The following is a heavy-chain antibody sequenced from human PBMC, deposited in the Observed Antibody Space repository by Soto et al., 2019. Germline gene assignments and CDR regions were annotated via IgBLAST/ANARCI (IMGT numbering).Heavy chain of an antibody. J-gene: IGHJ5*02. D-gene: IGHD3-22*01. CDR2: INAGNGNT. CDR3: ARNEKYYYDSSGYYCSGIGFDP. CDR1: GYTFTSYA. V-gene: IGHV1-3*01. Sequence: ASVKVSCKASGYTFTSYAMHWVRQAPGQRLEWMGWINAGNGNTKYSQKFQGRVTITRDTSASTAYMELSSLRSEDTAVYYCARNEKYYYDSSGYYCSGIGFDPWGQGTLVTVSS.